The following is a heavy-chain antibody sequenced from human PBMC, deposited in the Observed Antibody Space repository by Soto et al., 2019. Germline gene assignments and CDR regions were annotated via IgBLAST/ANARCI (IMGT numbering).Heavy chain of an antibody. V-gene: IGHV1-18*01. CDR1: GGTFSSYA. CDR3: ARDYGWSGGRAFDI. Sequence: ASVKVSCKASGGTFSSYAISWVRQAPGQGLEWMGGISGYNGTTNYAQKVQGRVTMITDTSTSTAYMEVRSLRSDDTAVYYCARDYGWSGGRAFDIWGQGTMVTVSS. J-gene: IGHJ3*02. D-gene: IGHD6-19*01. CDR2: ISGYNGTT.